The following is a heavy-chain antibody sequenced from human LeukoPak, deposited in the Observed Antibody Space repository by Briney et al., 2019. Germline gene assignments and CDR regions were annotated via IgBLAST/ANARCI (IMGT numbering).Heavy chain of an antibody. CDR1: GFTFSDHY. CDR3: TTLGALDY. D-gene: IGHD3-16*01. V-gene: IGHV3-72*01. CDR2: TRNKANSYTT. J-gene: IGHJ4*02. Sequence: GGSLRLSCAASGFTFSDHYRAWVRQAPGKGLEWVGRTRNKANSYTTEYAASVKGRFTISRDDSKNSLYLQMNSLKTEDTAVYYCTTLGALDYWGQGTLVTVSS.